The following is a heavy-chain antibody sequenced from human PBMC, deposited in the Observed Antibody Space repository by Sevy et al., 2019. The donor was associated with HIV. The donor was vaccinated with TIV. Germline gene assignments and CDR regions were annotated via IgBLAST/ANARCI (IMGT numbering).Heavy chain of an antibody. CDR2: ITGSGGTT. CDR1: RFTFSTYA. J-gene: IGHJ4*02. Sequence: GGSLRLSCAASRFTFSTYAMSWVRQAPGKGLEWVSAITGSGGTTYYVHSVRGRFTISRDNSKSTLFLQMNSLTAEDTAVYYCAKEAPGYNYDTSGSFDYWGQGILVTVSS. V-gene: IGHV3-23*01. CDR3: AKEAPGYNYDTSGSFDY. D-gene: IGHD3-22*01.